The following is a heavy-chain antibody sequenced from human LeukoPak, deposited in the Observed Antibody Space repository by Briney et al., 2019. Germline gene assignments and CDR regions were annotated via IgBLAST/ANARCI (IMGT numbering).Heavy chain of an antibody. Sequence: ASVKVSCKASGYTFTGYYMHWVRQAPGQGLEWMGWINPNGGGTNYAQKFQGRVTMTRDTSISTAYMELSRLRSDDTAVYYCARDPSYNYYYYGMDVWGQGTTVTVSS. CDR3: ARDPSYNYYYYGMDV. CDR1: GYTFTGYY. CDR2: INPNGGGT. D-gene: IGHD5-24*01. J-gene: IGHJ6*02. V-gene: IGHV1-2*02.